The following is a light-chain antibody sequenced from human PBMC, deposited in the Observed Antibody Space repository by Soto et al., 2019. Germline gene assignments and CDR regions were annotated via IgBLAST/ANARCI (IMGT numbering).Light chain of an antibody. Sequence: SCELSQPPSVSVAPGQTARITCGGNNIESKSVHWYQQRPGQAAVLVRYDDGNRPSGIPERLSGSNSGSTATLTISSVEASDEAEYFFQVWDSSSDKYLFGHGTKVTVL. V-gene: IGLV3-21*02. CDR2: DDG. J-gene: IGLJ1*01. CDR1: NIESKS. CDR3: QVWDSSSDKYL.